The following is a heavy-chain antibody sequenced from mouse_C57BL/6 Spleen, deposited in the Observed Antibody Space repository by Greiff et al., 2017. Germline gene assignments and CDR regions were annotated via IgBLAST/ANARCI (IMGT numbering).Heavy chain of an antibody. J-gene: IGHJ3*01. CDR2: IDPNSGGT. CDR1: GYTFTSYW. CDR3: ARGGITTVAGGFAY. V-gene: IGHV1-72*01. D-gene: IGHD1-1*01. Sequence: QVQLQQPGAELVKPGASVKLSCKASGYTFTSYWMHWVKQRPGRGLEWIGRIDPNSGGTKYTEKFKSKATLTVDKTSSTAYMQLSSLTSEDSAVYYCARGGITTVAGGFAYWGQGTLVTVSA.